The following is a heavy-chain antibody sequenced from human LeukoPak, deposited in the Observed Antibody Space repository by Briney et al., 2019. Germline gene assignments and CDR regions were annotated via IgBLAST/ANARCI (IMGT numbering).Heavy chain of an antibody. J-gene: IGHJ5*02. CDR2: INPNSGGT. V-gene: IGHV1-2*04. CDR1: GYTFTGYY. Sequence: ASVKVSCKASGYTFTGYYMHWVRHAPGQGLEWMGWINPNSGGTNYAQKFQGWVTMTRDTSIRTAYMELRRLRSDDTAVYYCARGPLRNWFDPWGQGTLVTVSS. CDR3: ARGPLRNWFDP.